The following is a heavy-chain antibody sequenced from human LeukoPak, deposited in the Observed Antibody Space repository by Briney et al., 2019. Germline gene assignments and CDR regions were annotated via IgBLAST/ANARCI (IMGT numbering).Heavy chain of an antibody. V-gene: IGHV3-21*01. D-gene: IGHD6-13*01. CDR3: ASSWGSSWYLDY. CDR2: ISGSSSYI. CDR1: GFPFSSYS. J-gene: IGHJ4*02. Sequence: PGGSLRLSCAASGFPFSSYSMNWVRRAPGKGLEWVSSISGSSSYIYYADSVKGRLTISRDNAKNSLYLQMNSLRAEDTALYYCASSWGSSWYLDYWGQGTLVTVSS.